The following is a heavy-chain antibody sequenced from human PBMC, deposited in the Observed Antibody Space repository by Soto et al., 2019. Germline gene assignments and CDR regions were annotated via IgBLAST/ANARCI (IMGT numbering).Heavy chain of an antibody. V-gene: IGHV1-8*01. D-gene: IGHD7-27*01. CDR3: ARALGYAFDI. J-gene: IGHJ3*02. CDR2: MNPNNGNT. CDR1: GYTFTSYA. Sequence: ASVKVSCKASGYTFTSYAMHWVRQATGQWLEWMGWMNPNNGNTDYSQKFQGRVTMTRNTSTSTAYMELSSLRAEDMAVYYCARALGYAFDIWGQGTMVTVSS.